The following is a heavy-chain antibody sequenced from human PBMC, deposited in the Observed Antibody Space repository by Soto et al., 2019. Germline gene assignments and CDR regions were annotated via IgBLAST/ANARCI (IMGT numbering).Heavy chain of an antibody. CDR1: GGSISSGDYY. CDR3: ARDQYYDSSGYSGGPDY. CDR2: IYYSGST. J-gene: IGHJ4*02. Sequence: SLTCTVSGGSISSGDYYWSWIRQPPGKGLEWIGYIYYSGSTYYNPSLKSRVTISVDTSKNQFSLKLSSVTAADTAVYYCARDQYYDSSGYSGGPDYWGQGTLVTVSS. V-gene: IGHV4-30-4*01. D-gene: IGHD3-22*01.